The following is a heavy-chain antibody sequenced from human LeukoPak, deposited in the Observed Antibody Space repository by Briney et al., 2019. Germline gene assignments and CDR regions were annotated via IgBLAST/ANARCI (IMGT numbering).Heavy chain of an antibody. V-gene: IGHV4-59*12. CDR2: IYYSGST. J-gene: IGHJ4*02. Sequence: SETLSLTCTVSGGSISSYYWSWIRQPPGKGLEWIGYIYYSGSTNYNPSLKSRVTISVDTSKNQFSLKLSSVTAADTAMYYCATGAPRGSPLNWGQGTLVTVSS. CDR3: ATGAPRGSPLN. D-gene: IGHD2-15*01. CDR1: GGSISSYY.